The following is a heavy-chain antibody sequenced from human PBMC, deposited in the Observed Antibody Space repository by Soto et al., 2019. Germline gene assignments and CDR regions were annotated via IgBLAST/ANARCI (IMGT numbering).Heavy chain of an antibody. D-gene: IGHD2-21*02. CDR3: ARAYRGGDCPTFDY. J-gene: IGHJ4*02. CDR1: GYTFTGYY. CDR2: INPNSGGT. Sequence: VSVKRDCKASGYTFTGYYMHWGRQAHGQGLEWMGWINPNSGGTNYAQKFQGWVTMTRDTSISTAYMELSRLRSDDTAVYYCARAYRGGDCPTFDYWGQGTLVTVSS. V-gene: IGHV1-2*04.